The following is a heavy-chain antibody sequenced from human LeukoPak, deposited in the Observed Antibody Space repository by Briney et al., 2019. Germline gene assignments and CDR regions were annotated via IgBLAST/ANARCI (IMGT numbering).Heavy chain of an antibody. V-gene: IGHV3-23*01. CDR2: ISGSGGST. J-gene: IGHJ4*02. D-gene: IGHD6-13*01. CDR1: GFTFSSYA. CDR3: AKGAAAGYYFDY. Sequence: PGGSLRLSCAASGFTFSSYAMSWVRQAPGKGLEWVSAISGSGGSTYYADSVKGRFTISRDNAKNSLYLQMNSLRAEDTAVYYCAKGAAAGYYFDYWGQGTLVTVSS.